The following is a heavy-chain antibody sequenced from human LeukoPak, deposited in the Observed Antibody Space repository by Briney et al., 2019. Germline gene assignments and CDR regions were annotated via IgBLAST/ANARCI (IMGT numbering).Heavy chain of an antibody. J-gene: IGHJ4*02. CDR2: ISSSSSYI. Sequence: LEWVSSISSSSSYIYYADSVKVRFTISRDNAKNSLYLQMNSLRDEDTAVYYCARGSDYYDSSGYYYVGPYWGQGTLVTVSS. V-gene: IGHV3-21*01. CDR3: ARGSDYYDSSGYYYVGPY. D-gene: IGHD3-22*01.